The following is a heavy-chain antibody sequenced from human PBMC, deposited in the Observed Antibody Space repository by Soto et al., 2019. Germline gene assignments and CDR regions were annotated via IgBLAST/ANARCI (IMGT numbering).Heavy chain of an antibody. Sequence: EVQLLESGGCGVQPGGSLRLSCAASGFIFSDYAMTWVRHTPGKGLEWVSAMTSSGSSTYFADSLKGRITISRDNSKNTLSLQMDSLRVEDTAIYYCAKGVEGYVVSSFDSWGQGALVTVSS. CDR1: GFIFSDYA. J-gene: IGHJ4*02. CDR3: AKGVEGYVVSSFDS. CDR2: MTSSGSST. V-gene: IGHV3-23*01. D-gene: IGHD5-12*01.